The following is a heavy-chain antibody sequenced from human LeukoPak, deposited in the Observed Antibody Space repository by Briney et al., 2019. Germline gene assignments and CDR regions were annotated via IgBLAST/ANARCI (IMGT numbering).Heavy chain of an antibody. CDR3: ARMPKWDNYFDY. Sequence: GGSLRLSCAASGFTFSSYWMHWVRQPPGKGLVWVSRINSDGSSTSYADSVKGRFTISRDNAKNTLYLQMNSLRVEDTAVYYCARMPKWDNYFDYWGQGTLGTVSS. D-gene: IGHD1-26*01. CDR2: INSDGSST. J-gene: IGHJ4*02. V-gene: IGHV3-74*01. CDR1: GFTFSSYW.